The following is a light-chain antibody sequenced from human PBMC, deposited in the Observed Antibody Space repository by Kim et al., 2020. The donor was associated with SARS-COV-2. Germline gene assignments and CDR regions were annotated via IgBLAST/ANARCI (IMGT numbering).Light chain of an antibody. CDR2: DNN. CDR1: SSNIGNNY. Sequence: GQKVTISCSGSSSNIGNNYVSWYQQPPGTAPKLLIYDNNKRPSGIPDRFSGSKSGTSATLSITGLQTGDEADYYCGTWDSSLSAGLFGGGTQLTVL. CDR3: GTWDSSLSAGL. V-gene: IGLV1-51*01. J-gene: IGLJ3*02.